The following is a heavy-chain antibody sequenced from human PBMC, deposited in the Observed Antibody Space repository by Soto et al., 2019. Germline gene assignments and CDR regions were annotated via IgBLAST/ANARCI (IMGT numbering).Heavy chain of an antibody. V-gene: IGHV3-30-3*01. D-gene: IGHD2-2*01. Sequence: QVQLVESGGRVVQPGRSLRLSCTASGFTLSSNAMHRVRQAPGKRLEWVAITSYDGSNKYHADSVKGRFTISRDNSKNILSLQMNSLRAEDTAVYYCAREMGYCISTSCPFDYWGQGTLVTVSS. CDR3: AREMGYCISTSCPFDY. CDR2: TSYDGSNK. CDR1: GFTLSSNA. J-gene: IGHJ4*02.